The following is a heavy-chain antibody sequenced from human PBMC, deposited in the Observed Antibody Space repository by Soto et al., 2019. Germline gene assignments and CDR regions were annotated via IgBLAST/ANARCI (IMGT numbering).Heavy chain of an antibody. Sequence: HPGGSLRLSCAASGFTFSSYAMSWVRQAPGKGLEWVSAISGSGGSTYYADSVKGRFTISRDNSKNTLYLQMNSLRAEDTAVYYCAKTHSGADAFDIWGQGTMVTVSS. V-gene: IGHV3-23*01. J-gene: IGHJ3*02. CDR2: ISGSGGST. CDR3: AKTHSGADAFDI. CDR1: GFTFSSYA. D-gene: IGHD1-26*01.